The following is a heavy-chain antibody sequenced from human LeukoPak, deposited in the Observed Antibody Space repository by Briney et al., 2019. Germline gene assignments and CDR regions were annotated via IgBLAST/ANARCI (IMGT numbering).Heavy chain of an antibody. V-gene: IGHV3-7*04. CDR1: GFTFSTYW. CDR3: AREQWWGIVGANWFDP. CDR2: KKQDGSEK. D-gene: IGHD1-26*01. Sequence: RPGGSLRLSCAASGFTFSTYWMSWVRQAPGKGLEWVANKKQDGSEKYYVDSVKGRFTISRDNAKNSLYLQMNSLRAEDTAVYYCAREQWWGIVGANWFDPWGQGTLVTVSS. J-gene: IGHJ5*02.